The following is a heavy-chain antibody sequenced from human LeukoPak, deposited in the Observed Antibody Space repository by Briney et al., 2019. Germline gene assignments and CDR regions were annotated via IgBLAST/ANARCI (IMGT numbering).Heavy chain of an antibody. CDR2: IKRDGSEK. D-gene: IGHD3-10*01. CDR1: GFTFRNYY. Sequence: TGGSLRLSCAASGFTFRNYYMSWVRQAPGKGLEWVDNIKRDGSEKYYVDSVKGRFTISRDNAENSLYLQMNSLRAEDTALYYCTRDSRGSGTYSVDYWGQGTLVTVSS. CDR3: TRDSRGSGTYSVDY. J-gene: IGHJ4*02. V-gene: IGHV3-7*05.